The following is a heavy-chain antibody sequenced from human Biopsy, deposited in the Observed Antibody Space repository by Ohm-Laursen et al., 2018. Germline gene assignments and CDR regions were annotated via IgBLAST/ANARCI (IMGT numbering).Heavy chain of an antibody. D-gene: IGHD2/OR15-2a*01. CDR3: ARATNSTGWPYYNFYGMDV. CDR1: GGSISSDY. J-gene: IGHJ6*04. Sequence: SDTLSLTCTVSGGSISSDYWSWIRQPPGKGLEWIGYIYYSGSTNYKPSLKSRVTISVDTSKNQFSLRLNSVTAADTAVYYCARATNSTGWPYYNFYGMDVWGKGTTVTVSS. CDR2: IYYSGST. V-gene: IGHV4-59*07.